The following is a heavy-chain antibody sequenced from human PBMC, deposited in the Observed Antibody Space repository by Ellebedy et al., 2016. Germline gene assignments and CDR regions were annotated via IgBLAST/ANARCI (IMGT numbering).Heavy chain of an antibody. V-gene: IGHV4-34*01. D-gene: IGHD4-23*01. CDR3: ARGHGQRRWSGRFDP. CDR2: IYHSGIT. Sequence: SETLSLXXAVSGGSFSDFYWTWIRQPQGKGLEWIGDIYHSGITKYNPSLKSRVTFSLDTSKNQFSLKVAFVTAADTAVYYCARGHGQRRWSGRFDPWGQGALVTVSS. J-gene: IGHJ5*02. CDR1: GGSFSDFY.